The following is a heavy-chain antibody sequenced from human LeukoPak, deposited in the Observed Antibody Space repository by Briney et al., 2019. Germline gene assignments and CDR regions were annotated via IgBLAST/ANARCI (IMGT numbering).Heavy chain of an antibody. CDR2: INPNSGAT. V-gene: IGHV1-2*02. D-gene: IGHD3-10*01. J-gene: IGHJ6*02. CDR3: ARGDYGSGTYHYYYGMDV. Sequence: ASVKVSCKASGYTFNDYGVSWVRQAPGQGLEWMGWINPNSGATNYAQRFQGRVSMTRDTSISTAYMELSRLRSDDTAVYYCARGDYGSGTYHYYYGMDVWGQGTTVTVSS. CDR1: GYTFNDYG.